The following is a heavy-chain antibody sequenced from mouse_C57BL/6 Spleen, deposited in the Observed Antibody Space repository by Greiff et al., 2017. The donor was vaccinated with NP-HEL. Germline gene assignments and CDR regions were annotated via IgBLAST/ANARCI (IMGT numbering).Heavy chain of an antibody. CDR2: IYPGDGDT. CDR3: ARIPNWAWYCDV. CDR1: GYAFSSYW. V-gene: IGHV1-80*01. J-gene: IGHJ1*03. Sequence: QVQLKQSGAELVKPGASVKISCKASGYAFSSYWMNWVKQRPGKGLEWIGQIYPGDGDTNYNGKFKGKATLTADKSSSTAYMQLSSLTSEDSAVYFCARIPNWAWYCDVWGTGTTVTVSS. D-gene: IGHD4-1*02.